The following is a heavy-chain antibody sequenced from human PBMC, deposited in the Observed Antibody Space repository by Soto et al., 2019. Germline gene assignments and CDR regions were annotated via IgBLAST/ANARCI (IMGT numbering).Heavy chain of an antibody. V-gene: IGHV4-30-4*01. CDR3: ASDGKYCYYYGMDV. J-gene: IGHJ6*02. CDR1: GGSISSSDYY. D-gene: IGHD1-1*01. CDR2: IYYSGST. Sequence: SETLSLTCTVSGGSISSSDYYWSWIRQPPGKGLEWIGYIYYSGSTYYNPSLKSRVTISVDTSKNQFSLKLSSVTAADTAVYYGASDGKYCYYYGMDVWGQGTTVTVSS.